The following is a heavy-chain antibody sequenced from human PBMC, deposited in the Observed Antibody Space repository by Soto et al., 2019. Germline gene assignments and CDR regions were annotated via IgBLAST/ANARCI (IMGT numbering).Heavy chain of an antibody. Sequence: GGSLRLSCAASGFTFGTYAMHWVRQAPGKGLEWVAVIYYDGSNRYYGDAVKGRFTISRDNSKNTLYLQMSSLRAEDTAVYYCAKGSGAFDIWGQGTMVTVS. V-gene: IGHV3-33*06. CDR3: AKGSGAFDI. CDR1: GFTFGTYA. D-gene: IGHD2-15*01. CDR2: IYYDGSNR. J-gene: IGHJ3*02.